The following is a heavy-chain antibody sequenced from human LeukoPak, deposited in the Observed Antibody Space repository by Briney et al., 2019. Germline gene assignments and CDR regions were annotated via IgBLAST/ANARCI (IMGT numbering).Heavy chain of an antibody. J-gene: IGHJ3*02. CDR2: ISGSGGST. CDR1: GFTFSSYA. V-gene: IGHV3-23*01. CDR3: AKVLTDEEKLQYYYDSSGPSRAFDI. Sequence: GGSLRHSCAASGFTFSSYAMSWVRQAPGKGLEWVSAISGSGGSTYYADSVKGRFTISRDNSKNTLYLQMNSLRAEDTAVYYCAKVLTDEEKLQYYYDSSGPSRAFDIWGQGTMVTVSS. D-gene: IGHD3-22*01.